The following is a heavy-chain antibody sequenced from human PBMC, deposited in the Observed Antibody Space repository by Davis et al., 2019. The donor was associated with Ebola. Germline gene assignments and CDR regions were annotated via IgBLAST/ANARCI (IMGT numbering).Heavy chain of an antibody. CDR1: GGTFSSYA. Sequence: SVKVSCKASGGTFSSYAISWVRQAPGQGLEWVGGIIPIFGTANYAQKFQGRVTITADESTSTAYMELSSLRSEDTAVYYCARLESLQRDAFDIWGQGTMVTVSS. CDR2: IIPIFGTA. V-gene: IGHV1-69*13. J-gene: IGHJ3*02. CDR3: ARLESLQRDAFDI.